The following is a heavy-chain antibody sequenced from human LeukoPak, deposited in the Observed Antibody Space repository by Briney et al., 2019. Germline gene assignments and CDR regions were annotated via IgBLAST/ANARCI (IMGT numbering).Heavy chain of an antibody. CDR2: IKQDGNEK. Sequence: GGSLRLSCAASGFTFSSYAMNWVRQAPGKGLEWVANIKQDGNEKYYVDSVRGRFTISRDNAKNSLYLQMNSLRAEDTAVYYCASFCSSTSCYRMDVWGQGTTVTVSS. CDR3: ASFCSSTSCYRMDV. V-gene: IGHV3-7*01. CDR1: GFTFSSYA. J-gene: IGHJ6*02. D-gene: IGHD2-2*01.